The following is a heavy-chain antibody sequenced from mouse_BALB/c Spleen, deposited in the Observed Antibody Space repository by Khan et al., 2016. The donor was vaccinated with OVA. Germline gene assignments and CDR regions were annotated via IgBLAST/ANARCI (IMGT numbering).Heavy chain of an antibody. CDR1: GFTFTDYY. CDR2: IRNKAKGYTT. CDR3: ARETVVDVYWYFDV. Sequence: EVELVESGGGLVQPGGSLRLSCATSGFTFTDYYMSWVRQPPGKSLEWLGFIRNKAKGYTTEYSAPVKGRFTISRDNSQNIVYLQMNTLRAEDSGTYYCARETVVDVYWYFDVWGAGTTVTVSS. V-gene: IGHV7-3*02. D-gene: IGHD1-1*01. J-gene: IGHJ1*01.